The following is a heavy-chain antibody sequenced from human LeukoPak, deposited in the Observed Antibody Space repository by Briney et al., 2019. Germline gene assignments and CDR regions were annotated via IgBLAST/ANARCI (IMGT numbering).Heavy chain of an antibody. CDR1: GFTFSSFD. Sequence: GGSLRLSCAVSGFTFSSFDMNWVRQAPGKGLEWVSIISGTGSTTYHTDSVKGRFTISRDNSKNTLYLQMNSLRAEDTAVYYCASGHCSSTSCLYYFDYWGQGTLVTASS. CDR3: ASGHCSSTSCLYYFDY. J-gene: IGHJ4*02. CDR2: ISGTGSTT. V-gene: IGHV3-23*01. D-gene: IGHD2-2*01.